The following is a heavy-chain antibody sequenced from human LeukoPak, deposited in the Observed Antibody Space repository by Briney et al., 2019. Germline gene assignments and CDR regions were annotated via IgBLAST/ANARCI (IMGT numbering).Heavy chain of an antibody. CDR1: GFTFSSYA. D-gene: IGHD5-18*01. J-gene: IGHJ4*02. CDR2: ISGSGGST. Sequence: GGSLRPPCAASGFTFSSYAMSWVRQAPGKGLEWVSAISGSGGSTYYADSVKGRFTISRDNSKNTLYLQMNSLRAEDTAVYYCAKAFTDTAMDLTLFDYWGQGTLVTVSS. V-gene: IGHV3-23*01. CDR3: AKAFTDTAMDLTLFDY.